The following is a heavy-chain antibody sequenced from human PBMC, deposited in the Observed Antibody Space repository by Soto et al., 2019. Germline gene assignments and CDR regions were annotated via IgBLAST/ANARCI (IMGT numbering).Heavy chain of an antibody. J-gene: IGHJ4*02. D-gene: IGHD4-17*01. CDR3: ARATVTRGCYFDY. Sequence: SETLTLACAVSGGSMRRSNWWSWVRQPPGKGLEWIGEIYHSGSTNYNPSLKSRVTISVDKSKNQFSLKLSSVTAADTAVYYCARATVTRGCYFDYWGQGTLVTVSS. CDR2: IYHSGST. V-gene: IGHV4-4*02. CDR1: GGSMRRSNW.